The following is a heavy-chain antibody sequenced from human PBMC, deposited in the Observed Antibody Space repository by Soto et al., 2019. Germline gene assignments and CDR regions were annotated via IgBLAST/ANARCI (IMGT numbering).Heavy chain of an antibody. J-gene: IGHJ6*02. CDR2: IWYDGSNK. CDR1: GFTFSSYG. Sequence: GGSLRLSCAASGFTFSSYGMHWVRQAPGKGLEWVAVIWYDGSNKYYADSVKGRFTISRDNSKNTLYLQMNSLRAEDTAVDYCARDCLDIVVVPAAHNTNPAHYYYYYGMDVWGQGTTVTVSS. CDR3: ARDCLDIVVVPAAHNTNPAHYYYYYGMDV. V-gene: IGHV3-33*01. D-gene: IGHD2-2*03.